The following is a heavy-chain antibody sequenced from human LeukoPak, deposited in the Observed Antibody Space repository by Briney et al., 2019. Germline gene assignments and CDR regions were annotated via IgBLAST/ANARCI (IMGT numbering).Heavy chain of an antibody. D-gene: IGHD5-12*01. CDR3: ARVLSGYDWAFDY. Sequence: ETLSLTCTVSGGSISSSSYFWGWIRQPPGKGLEWVSSISSSSSYIYYADSVKGRFTISRDNTKNSLYLQMNSLRAEDTAVYYCARVLSGYDWAFDYWGQGTLVTVSS. J-gene: IGHJ4*02. CDR2: ISSSSSYI. CDR1: GGSISSSSYF. V-gene: IGHV3-21*01.